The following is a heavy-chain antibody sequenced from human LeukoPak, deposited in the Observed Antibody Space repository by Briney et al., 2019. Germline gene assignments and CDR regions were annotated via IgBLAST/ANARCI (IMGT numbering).Heavy chain of an antibody. J-gene: IGHJ6*02. CDR1: GFTFSSYW. Sequence: GGSLRLSCAASGFTFSSYWMHWVRQAPGKGLVWVSRIYSDGSSTSYADSVKGRFTISRDNAKNTLYLQMNSLRAEDAAVYYCARDITVTTGISYYYYGMDVWGQGTTVTVSS. CDR2: IYSDGSST. D-gene: IGHD4-17*01. V-gene: IGHV3-74*01. CDR3: ARDITVTTGISYYYYGMDV.